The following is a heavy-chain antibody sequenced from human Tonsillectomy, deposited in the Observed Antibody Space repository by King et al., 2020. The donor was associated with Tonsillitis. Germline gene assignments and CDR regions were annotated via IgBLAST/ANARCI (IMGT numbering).Heavy chain of an antibody. D-gene: IGHD3-10*01. CDR3: ARRSPGSGWYFDL. CDR1: GGSISNFHW. J-gene: IGHJ2*01. V-gene: IGHV4-4*01. CDR2: IYLSGDT. Sequence: QLQESGPGLVKPPGTLSLTCGVSGGSISNFHWWNWVHQPPGGALEWIGEIYLSGDTNYNPSLESRVTVSLDKSRKEISLNLRSVTAADTAVYWCARRSPGSGWYFDLWGRGTLVSVSS.